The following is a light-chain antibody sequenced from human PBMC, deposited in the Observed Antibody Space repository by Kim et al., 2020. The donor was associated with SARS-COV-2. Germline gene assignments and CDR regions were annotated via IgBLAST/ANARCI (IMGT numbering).Light chain of an antibody. V-gene: IGKV1-5*01. Sequence: SASVGDRVPITCRASQSISTWLAWYQHKPGKAPKLLIHDVSSLESGVPSRFSGSGSGTEFTLTISSLQPDDYATYYCQQYDTNSRTFGRGTKLEIK. CDR1: QSISTW. CDR3: QQYDTNSRT. CDR2: DVS. J-gene: IGKJ4*02.